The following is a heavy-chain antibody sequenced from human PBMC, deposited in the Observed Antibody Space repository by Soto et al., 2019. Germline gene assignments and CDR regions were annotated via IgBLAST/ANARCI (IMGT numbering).Heavy chain of an antibody. Sequence: QVQLVESGGGVVQPGRSLRLSCAASGFTFSAYGMHWVRQAPGKGLEWVAVVWFDGSNQYYTDSVKGRFTISRDNSKNTLYLQMNSLRVEDTAVYYCARLSQIGSTTEAFDIWGQGTMVTVSS. V-gene: IGHV3-33*01. J-gene: IGHJ3*02. CDR1: GFTFSAYG. CDR2: VWFDGSNQ. CDR3: ARLSQIGSTTEAFDI. D-gene: IGHD1-1*01.